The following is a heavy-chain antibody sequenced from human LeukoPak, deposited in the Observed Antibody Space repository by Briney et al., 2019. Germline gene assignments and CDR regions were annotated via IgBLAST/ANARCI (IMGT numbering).Heavy chain of an antibody. V-gene: IGHV3-23*01. CDR1: GFTFSSYA. CDR3: AKVVSAIDSSPLGAIDI. J-gene: IGHJ3*02. Sequence: GGSLRLSCAASGFTFSSYAMSWVRQAPGEGLEWVSAISGSGGSTYYADSVKGRFTISRDNSKNTLYLQMNSLRAEDTAVYYCAKVVSAIDSSPLGAIDIWGQGTMVTVSS. D-gene: IGHD3-22*01. CDR2: ISGSGGST.